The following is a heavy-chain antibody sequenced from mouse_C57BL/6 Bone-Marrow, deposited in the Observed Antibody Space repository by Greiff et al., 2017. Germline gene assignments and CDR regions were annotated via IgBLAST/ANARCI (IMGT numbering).Heavy chain of an antibody. CDR1: GYTFTSYW. V-gene: IGHV1-69*01. J-gene: IGHJ2*01. CDR2: IDPSDSYT. Sequence: VKLQQPGAELVMPGASVKLSCKASGYTFTSYWMHWVKQRPGQGLEWIGEIDPSDSYTNYNQKVKGKSTLTVDKSSSTAYMQLSSLTSEDSAVYYCAIIYYDYGYYFDYWGQGTTLTVSS. D-gene: IGHD2-4*01. CDR3: AIIYYDYGYYFDY.